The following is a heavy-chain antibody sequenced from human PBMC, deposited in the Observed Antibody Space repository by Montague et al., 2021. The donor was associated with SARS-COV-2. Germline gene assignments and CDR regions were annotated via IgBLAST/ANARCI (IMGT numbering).Heavy chain of an antibody. V-gene: IGHV3-33*01. Sequence: SLRLSCAASGFTFRSYGMHWVRQAPGKGLEWVAVIWYDRSNKYYADSVKGRFTISRDNSKNTLYLQMNSLRAEDTAVYYCARDSRGDSEHFDYWGQGTLVTVSS. J-gene: IGHJ4*02. CDR1: GFTFRSYG. CDR2: IWYDRSNK. D-gene: IGHD3-10*01. CDR3: ARDSRGDSEHFDY.